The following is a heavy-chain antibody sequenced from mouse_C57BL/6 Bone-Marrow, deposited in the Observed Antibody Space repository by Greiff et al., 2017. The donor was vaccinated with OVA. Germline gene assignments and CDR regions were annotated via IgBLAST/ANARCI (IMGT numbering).Heavy chain of an antibody. V-gene: IGHV5-17*01. Sequence: EVKLMESGGGLVKPGGSLKLSCAASGFTFSDYGMHWVRQAPEKGLEWVAYISSGSSTIYYADTVKGRFTISRDNAKNTLFLQMTSLRSEDTAMYYCAKGLYYFDYWGQGTTLTVSS. D-gene: IGHD3-3*01. CDR3: AKGLYYFDY. J-gene: IGHJ2*01. CDR2: ISSGSSTI. CDR1: GFTFSDYG.